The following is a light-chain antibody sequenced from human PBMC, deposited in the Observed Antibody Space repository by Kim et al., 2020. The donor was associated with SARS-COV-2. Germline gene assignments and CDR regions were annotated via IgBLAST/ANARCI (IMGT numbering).Light chain of an antibody. V-gene: IGKV3-20*01. CDR3: QQYSSSPNT. CDR1: QSVSATY. J-gene: IGKJ2*01. CDR2: GIS. Sequence: EIVLTQSPGTLSLSPGERATLSCRASQSVSATYLAWYQQSPGQAPRLLIYGISSRATGIPDRFSGSGSGTDFTLTISRLEPEDFAVYYCQQYSSSPNTFGQGTKLEI.